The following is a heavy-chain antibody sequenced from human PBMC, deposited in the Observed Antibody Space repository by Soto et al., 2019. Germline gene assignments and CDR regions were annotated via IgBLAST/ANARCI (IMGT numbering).Heavy chain of an antibody. CDR2: ISSSSSYT. D-gene: IGHD6-13*01. CDR3: ARSRGKIAAAKLSIYYYYGMDV. CDR1: GFTFSDYY. J-gene: IGHJ6*02. Sequence: QVQLVESGGGLVKPGGSLRLSCAASGFTFSDYYMSWIRQAPGKGLEWVSYISSSSSYTNYADSVKGRFTISRDNAKNXXYXQXXSLRAYDTAVYYCARSRGKIAAAKLSIYYYYGMDVWVQGTTVTVSS. V-gene: IGHV3-11*05.